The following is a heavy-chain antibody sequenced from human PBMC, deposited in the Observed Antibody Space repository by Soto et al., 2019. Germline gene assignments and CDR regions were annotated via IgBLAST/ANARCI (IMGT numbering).Heavy chain of an antibody. CDR2: ISGSGGST. J-gene: IGHJ3*02. CDR3: ETSSGYQLDAFDI. D-gene: IGHD3-22*01. Sequence: EVQLLESGGGLVQPGGSLRLSCAASGFTFSSYAMSWVRQAPGKGLEWVSAISGSGGSTYYADSVKGRFTISRDNSKNTLYLQMNSLRAEDTAVYYCETSSGYQLDAFDIWGQGTMVTVSS. V-gene: IGHV3-23*01. CDR1: GFTFSSYA.